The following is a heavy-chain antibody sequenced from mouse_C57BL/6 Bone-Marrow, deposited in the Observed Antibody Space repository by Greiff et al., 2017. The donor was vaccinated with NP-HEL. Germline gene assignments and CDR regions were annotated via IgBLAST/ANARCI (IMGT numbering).Heavy chain of an antibody. CDR1: GFTFSDYG. V-gene: IGHV5-17*01. CDR3: ARILLLYAMDY. CDR2: ISSGSSTI. J-gene: IGHJ4*01. Sequence: EVHLVESGGGLVKPGGSLKLSCAASGFTFSDYGMHWVRQAPEKGLEWVAYISSGSSTIYYADTVKGRFTISRDNAKNTLFLQMTSLRSEDTAMYYCARILLLYAMDYWGQGTSVTVSS. D-gene: IGHD2-10*01.